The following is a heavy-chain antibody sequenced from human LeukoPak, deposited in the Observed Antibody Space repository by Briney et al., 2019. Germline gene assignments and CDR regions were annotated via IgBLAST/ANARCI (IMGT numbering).Heavy chain of an antibody. Sequence: SETLSLTCTVSGGAISSYYWSWIRQPPGKGLEWIGYIYYSGSTNYNPSLKSRVTISVDTSKNQFSLKLSSVTAADTAVYYCARGEFWAYFDYWGQGTLVTVSS. J-gene: IGHJ4*02. V-gene: IGHV4-59*01. CDR2: IYYSGST. D-gene: IGHD3-3*01. CDR1: GGAISSYY. CDR3: ARGEFWAYFDY.